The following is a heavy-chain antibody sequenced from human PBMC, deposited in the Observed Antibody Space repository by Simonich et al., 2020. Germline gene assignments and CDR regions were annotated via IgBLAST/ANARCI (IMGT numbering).Heavy chain of an antibody. D-gene: IGHD2-15*01. V-gene: IGHV1-18*01. CDR2: SSAYNGNT. Sequence: QVQLVQSGAEVKKPGASVKVSCKASGYTFTSYGISWVRQAPGQGLEWMGWSSAYNGNTNYAQKLQGRVTMTTDTSTSTASMELRSLRSDDTAVYYCARASRGTWWYYYFDYWGQGTLVTVSS. CDR1: GYTFTSYG. CDR3: ARASRGTWWYYYFDY. J-gene: IGHJ4*02.